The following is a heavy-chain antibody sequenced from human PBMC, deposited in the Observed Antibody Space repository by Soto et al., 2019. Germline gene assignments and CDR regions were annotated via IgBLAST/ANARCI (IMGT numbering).Heavy chain of an antibody. J-gene: IGHJ4*02. CDR2: ISAYNGNT. V-gene: IGHV1-18*01. D-gene: IGHD3-22*01. CDR1: VYTFTSYG. CDR3: ARLSGYYDSRRPNDS. Sequence: XSVKFSCKASVYTFTSYGISWVRQAPGQGLEWMGWISAYNGNTNYAQKLQGRVTMTTDTSTSTAYMELRSLRSDDTAVYYCARLSGYYDSRRPNDSWGQGTLVTVSS.